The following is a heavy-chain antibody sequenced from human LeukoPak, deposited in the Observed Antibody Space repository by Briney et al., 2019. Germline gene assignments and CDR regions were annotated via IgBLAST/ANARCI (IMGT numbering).Heavy chain of an antibody. CDR2: IYTSGRT. D-gene: IGHD3-9*01. V-gene: IGHV4-61*02. CDR1: GGSISDSSYY. J-gene: IGHJ4*02. Sequence: SETLSLTCSVSGGSISDSSYYWSWIRQPAGKGLEWIGRIYTSGRTNYNPSLRSRVTISVDTSKNLFSLNLTSVTAAGTAVYYCARLYYDILSSYYYFDYWGQGTLVTVSS. CDR3: ARLYYDILSSYYYFDY.